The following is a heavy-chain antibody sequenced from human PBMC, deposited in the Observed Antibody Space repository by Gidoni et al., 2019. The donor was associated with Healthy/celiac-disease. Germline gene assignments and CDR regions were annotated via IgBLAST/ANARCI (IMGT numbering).Heavy chain of an antibody. CDR2: SSSSSRYI. Sequence: VQLVESGGGLVQPGGSLRLSCAASGFTFSRYSMNWVRQAPGKGLAWVSASSSSSRYIYYADSVKGRFTISRDNAKNSLYLQMNSLRAEDTAVYYCGTDYYESSGNTWVLRYWGQGTLVTVSS. CDR3: GTDYYESSGNTWVLRY. V-gene: IGHV3-21*01. D-gene: IGHD3-22*01. J-gene: IGHJ4*02. CDR1: GFTFSRYS.